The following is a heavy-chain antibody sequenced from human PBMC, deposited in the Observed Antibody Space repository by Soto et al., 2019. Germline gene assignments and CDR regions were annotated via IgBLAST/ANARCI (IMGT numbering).Heavy chain of an antibody. CDR1: GFTFSDHY. Sequence: GGSLRFSCAASGFTFSDHYMDWVRQAPGKGLEWVGRSRNKANSYTIEYAASVKGRFTVSRDDSQNSLYLQMNSLKTEDTAVYYCARSGTYSFDYWGQGTLVTVSS. J-gene: IGHJ4*02. CDR2: SRNKANSYTI. V-gene: IGHV3-72*01. CDR3: ARSGTYSFDY. D-gene: IGHD1-26*01.